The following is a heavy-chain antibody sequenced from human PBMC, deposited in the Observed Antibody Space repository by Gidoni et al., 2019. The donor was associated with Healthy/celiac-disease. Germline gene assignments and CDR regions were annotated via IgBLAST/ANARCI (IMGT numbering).Heavy chain of an antibody. V-gene: IGHV1-69*01. CDR2: IIPIFGTA. CDR3: ASYSLGSGSYSKPYYYYYMDV. J-gene: IGHJ6*03. D-gene: IGHD3-10*01. CDR1: GGTFSSYA. Sequence: QVQLVQSGAEVKKPGSSVKVSCKASGGTFSSYAISWVRQAPGQGLEWMGGIIPIFGTANYAQKFQGRVTITADESTSTAYMELSSLRSEDTAVYYCASYSLGSGSYSKPYYYYYMDVWGKGTTVTVSS.